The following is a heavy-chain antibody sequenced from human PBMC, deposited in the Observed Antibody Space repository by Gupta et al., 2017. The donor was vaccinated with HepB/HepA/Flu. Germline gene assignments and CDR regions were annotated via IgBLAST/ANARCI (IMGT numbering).Heavy chain of an antibody. V-gene: IGHV1-18*01. CDR2: ISAYNGNT. D-gene: IGHD3-3*01. J-gene: IGHJ2*01. CDR3: ARRGEYYDFWSGSARDWYFDL. CDR1: GYTFTSYG. Sequence: QVQLVQSGAAVKKPGASVKVSCKASGYTFTSYGISGVRQAPGQGLEWMGWISAYNGNTNYAQKLQGRVTMTTDTSTSTAYMELRSLRSDDTAVYYCARRGEYYDFWSGSARDWYFDLWGRGTLVTVSS.